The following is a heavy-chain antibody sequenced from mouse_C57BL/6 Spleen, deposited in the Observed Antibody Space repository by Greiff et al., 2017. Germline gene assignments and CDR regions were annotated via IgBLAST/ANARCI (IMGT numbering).Heavy chain of an antibody. D-gene: IGHD1-1*01. V-gene: IGHV5-16*01. CDR3: ARDRGYYGSSYDAMDY. CDR1: GFTFSDYY. J-gene: IGHJ4*01. Sequence: EVKLVESEGGLVQPGSSMKLSCTASGFTFSDYYMAWVRQVSEKGLEWVANINYDGSSTYYLDSLKSRFIISRDNAKNILYLQMSSLKSEDTATYYCARDRGYYGSSYDAMDYWGQGTSVTVSS. CDR2: INYDGSST.